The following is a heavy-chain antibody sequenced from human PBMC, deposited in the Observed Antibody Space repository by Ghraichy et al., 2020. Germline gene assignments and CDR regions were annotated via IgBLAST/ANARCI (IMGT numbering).Heavy chain of an antibody. V-gene: IGHV3-53*01. Sequence: GALRLSCAASGFSVTYNYMNWVRQAPGKGLEWVSLIYSGGDTYYADSVKGRFTISRDNSKNTLYLQMTGLRAEDTAVYYCARGGNSPFDSWGQGTLVTVSS. CDR3: ARGGNSPFDS. CDR2: IYSGGDT. J-gene: IGHJ4*02. D-gene: IGHD4-23*01. CDR1: GFSVTYNY.